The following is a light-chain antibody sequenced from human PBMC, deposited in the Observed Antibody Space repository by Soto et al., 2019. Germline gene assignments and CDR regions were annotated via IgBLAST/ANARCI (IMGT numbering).Light chain of an antibody. CDR3: QQYNNYPRT. CDR2: DAS. J-gene: IGKJ1*01. CDR1: ESIRTW. Sequence: DIQMTRSPTTLSASIGDRVTITCRASESIRTWLAWYQHKPGKAPKFLIYDASTLESGVPSRFSGSGSGTEFTLTISSLQPDDFATYYCQQYNNYPRTFGQGTKVDIK. V-gene: IGKV1-5*01.